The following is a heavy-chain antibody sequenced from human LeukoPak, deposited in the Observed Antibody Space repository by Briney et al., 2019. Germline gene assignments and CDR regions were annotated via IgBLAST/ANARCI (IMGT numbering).Heavy chain of an antibody. Sequence: PGGSLRLSCAASGFTFSSYGMHWVRQAPGKGLEWVAVIWYDGSNKYYADSVKGRFTISRDNSKNTLYLQMNSLRAEDTAVYYCARDRAYYDYVWGSSILYHFDYWGQGTLVTVSS. V-gene: IGHV3-33*01. CDR2: IWYDGSNK. CDR1: GFTFSSYG. D-gene: IGHD3-16*01. CDR3: ARDRAYYDYVWGSSILYHFDY. J-gene: IGHJ4*02.